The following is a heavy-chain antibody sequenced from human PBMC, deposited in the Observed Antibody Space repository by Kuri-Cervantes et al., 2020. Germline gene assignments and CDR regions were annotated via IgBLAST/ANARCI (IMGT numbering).Heavy chain of an antibody. V-gene: IGHV3-53*01. CDR1: GFTVSSYF. Sequence: GESLKISCAVSGFTVSSYFMAWVRQAPGKGLECASVLFAGGSTYYADSVKGRFTISRDTARNSLFLEMNSLQSEDTAVYYCLRAGITVTPFYFDYWGRGTLVTVSS. CDR2: LFAGGST. J-gene: IGHJ4*02. CDR3: LRAGITVTPFYFDY. D-gene: IGHD4-17*01.